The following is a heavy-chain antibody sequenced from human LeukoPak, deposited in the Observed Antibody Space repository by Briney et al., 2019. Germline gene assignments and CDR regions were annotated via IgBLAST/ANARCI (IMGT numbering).Heavy chain of an antibody. CDR2: ISSSGSTI. J-gene: IGHJ4*02. Sequence: GGSLRLSCAASGFTFSGYYMSWIRQAPGKGLEWVSYISSSGSTIYYADSVKGRFTISRDNAKNSLYLQMNSLRAEDTAVYYCASTHDYSNYGVDYWGQGTLVTVSS. V-gene: IGHV3-11*04. CDR1: GFTFSGYY. D-gene: IGHD4-11*01. CDR3: ASTHDYSNYGVDY.